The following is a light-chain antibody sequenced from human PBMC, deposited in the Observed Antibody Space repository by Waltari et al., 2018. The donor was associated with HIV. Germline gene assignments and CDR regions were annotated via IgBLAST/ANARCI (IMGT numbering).Light chain of an antibody. CDR2: KAS. CDR1: QNVESW. Sequence: IQMTQSPSILSASVGDRGTITWRASQNVESWLAWYQQRPGRAPKLLIYKASTLEYGVPARFSGSGSGTDFTLTINSLQPDDFATYYCQQYNSDFYTFGQGTRLELK. J-gene: IGKJ2*01. CDR3: QQYNSDFYT. V-gene: IGKV1-5*03.